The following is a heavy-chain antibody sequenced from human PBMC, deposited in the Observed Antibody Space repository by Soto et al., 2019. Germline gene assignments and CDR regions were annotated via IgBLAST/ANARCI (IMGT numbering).Heavy chain of an antibody. CDR2: IDNAGTDS. Sequence: EVQLEESAGGLVQPGGSLRLSCAASGFTLSGRSMHWVRQAPGKGLVWVSGIDNAGTDSTYADSVKGRFTSSRDNAKNMLYLQMNSLRVEDTAVYYCARGWFGPDVWGKGTTVTVSS. D-gene: IGHD3-10*01. CDR3: ARGWFGPDV. CDR1: GFTLSGRS. V-gene: IGHV3-74*01. J-gene: IGHJ6*04.